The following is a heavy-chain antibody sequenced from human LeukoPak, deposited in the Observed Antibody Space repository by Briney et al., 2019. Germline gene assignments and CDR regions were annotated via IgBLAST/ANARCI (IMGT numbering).Heavy chain of an antibody. V-gene: IGHV3-30-3*01. CDR1: GFTFSSYA. CDR2: ISYDGSNK. Sequence: GGSLRLSCAASGFTFSSYAMHWVRQAPGKGLEWVAVISYDGSNKYYADSVKGRFTISRDNSKNTLYLQMNSLRAEDTAVYYCARDEFLRGDYYYYMDVWGKGTTVTVSS. J-gene: IGHJ6*03. D-gene: IGHD3-10*01. CDR3: ARDEFLRGDYYYYMDV.